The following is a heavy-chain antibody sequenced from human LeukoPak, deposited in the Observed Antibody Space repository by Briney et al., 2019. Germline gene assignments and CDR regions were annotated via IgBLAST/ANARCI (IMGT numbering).Heavy chain of an antibody. CDR1: GYTFTGYY. Sequence: ASVKVSCKASGYTFTGYYMHWVRQAPGQGLEWMGWINPNSGGTNYAQKFQGRVTITRNTSISTAYMELSSLRSEDTAVYYCARGHPKGNDYWGQGTLVTVSS. V-gene: IGHV1-2*02. J-gene: IGHJ4*02. CDR3: ARGHPKGNDY. CDR2: INPNSGGT.